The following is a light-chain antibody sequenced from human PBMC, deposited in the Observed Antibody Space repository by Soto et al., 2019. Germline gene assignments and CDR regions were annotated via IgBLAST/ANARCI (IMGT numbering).Light chain of an antibody. CDR3: QQFKNYPIT. J-gene: IGKJ5*01. Sequence: DIQMTQSPSTLSASVGDRVTITCRASQSISSWLAWYQQKPGKAPKLLIYDASSLESGVPSRFSGSGSGTEFTLTISSLQPDDFAVYFCQQFKNYPITFGQGTRLQIK. CDR1: QSISSW. CDR2: DAS. V-gene: IGKV1-5*01.